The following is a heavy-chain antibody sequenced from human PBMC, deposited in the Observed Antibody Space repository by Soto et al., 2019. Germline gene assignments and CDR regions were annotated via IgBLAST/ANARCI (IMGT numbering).Heavy chain of an antibody. CDR2: TTDKANSFTT. CDR3: ARRSARPSNSLDY. D-gene: IGHD6-6*01. Sequence: GGSLRLSCAASGFTLSDHYVDWVRQAPGKGLEWVGRTTDKANSFTTEYAASVKGRFTISRDDSKNSLYLQMNGLKTEETAVYYCARRSARPSNSLDYWGQGTLVTVSS. J-gene: IGHJ4*02. CDR1: GFTLSDHY. V-gene: IGHV3-72*01.